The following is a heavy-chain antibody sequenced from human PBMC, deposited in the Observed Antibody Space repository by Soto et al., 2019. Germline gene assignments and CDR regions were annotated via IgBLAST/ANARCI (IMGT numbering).Heavy chain of an antibody. Sequence: EVQLLESGGDLVQPGGSLRLSCAASGFTFSSYAMSWVRQAPGKGLEWVSSITGSGGTTFYADSVKGRLTISRDNSKNTLYVQRDSLRAVDPAVDYCAKDLSPNMGCKAVWGPGNTVTVS. V-gene: IGHV3-23*01. CDR3: AKDLSPNMGCKAV. D-gene: IGHD3-10*01. J-gene: IGHJ6*02. CDR2: ITGSGGTT. CDR1: GFTFSSYA.